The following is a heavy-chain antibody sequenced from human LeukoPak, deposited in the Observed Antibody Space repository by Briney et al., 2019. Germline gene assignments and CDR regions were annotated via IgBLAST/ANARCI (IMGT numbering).Heavy chain of an antibody. Sequence: GGSLRLSCAASGFTFSSYSMTWVRQAPGKGLEWVSSISSSSSYIYYADSVKGRFTISRDNAKNSLYLQMNSLRAEDTAVYYCARDRLGSSAENYYYYGMDVWGQGTTVTVSS. D-gene: IGHD2-2*01. CDR2: ISSSSSYI. J-gene: IGHJ6*02. V-gene: IGHV3-21*01. CDR1: GFTFSSYS. CDR3: ARDRLGSSAENYYYYGMDV.